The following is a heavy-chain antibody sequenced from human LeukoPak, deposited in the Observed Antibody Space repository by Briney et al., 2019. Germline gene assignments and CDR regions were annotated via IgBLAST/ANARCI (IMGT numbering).Heavy chain of an antibody. V-gene: IGHV3-48*01. CDR3: ARVIIIGVARWFDP. CDR2: IGASSGSI. CDR1: GFTFATYA. J-gene: IGHJ5*02. Sequence: GGSLRLSCAASGFTFATYAMNWVRQAPGKGLEWVSDIGASSGSIYYADSVKGRFIISRDNAKNSLYLQMNSLRAEDTAVYYCARVIIIGVARWFDPWGQGTLVTVSS. D-gene: IGHD3-16*02.